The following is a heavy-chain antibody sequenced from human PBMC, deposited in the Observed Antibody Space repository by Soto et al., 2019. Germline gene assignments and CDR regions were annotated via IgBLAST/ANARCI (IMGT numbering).Heavy chain of an antibody. CDR1: GGSISSYY. D-gene: IGHD3-3*01. V-gene: IGHV4-59*01. CDR2: IYYSGST. Sequence: SETLSLTCTVSGGSISSYYWSWIRQPPGKGQEWIGYIYYSGSTNYNPSLKSRVTISVDTSKNQFSLKLSSVTAADTAVYYCAREGLGFWSGPSEGWFDPWGQGTLVTVSS. J-gene: IGHJ5*02. CDR3: AREGLGFWSGPSEGWFDP.